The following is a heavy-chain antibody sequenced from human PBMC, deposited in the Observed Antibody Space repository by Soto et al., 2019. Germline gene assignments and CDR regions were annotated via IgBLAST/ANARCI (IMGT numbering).Heavy chain of an antibody. V-gene: IGHV1-69*08. CDR1: GGTFSSYT. J-gene: IGHJ3*02. CDR3: ARDDSGGTQGAFDI. D-gene: IGHD4-17*01. CDR2: IIPILGIA. Sequence: QVQLVQSGAEVKKPGSSVKVSCKASGGTFSSYTISWVRQAPGQGLEWMGRIIPILGIANYAQKFEGRVTITADKSTSTAYMELSSLRSEDTAVYFCARDDSGGTQGAFDIWGQGTMITVSS.